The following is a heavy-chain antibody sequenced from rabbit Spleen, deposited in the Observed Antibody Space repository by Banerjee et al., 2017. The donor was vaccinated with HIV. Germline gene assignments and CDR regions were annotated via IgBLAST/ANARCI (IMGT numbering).Heavy chain of an antibody. CDR1: GFHFSNYG. J-gene: IGHJ4*01. D-gene: IGHD4-1*01. Sequence: QEQLVESGGGLVQPGGSLKLSCKAFGFHFSNYGVSWVRQAPGKGLEWIGYIDPIFGSTYYANWVNGRFTISRENTQNTVYLQLNSLTAADTATYFCARDLAGVIGWNFNLWGQGTLVTVS. CDR2: IDPIFGST. V-gene: IGHV1S47*01. CDR3: ARDLAGVIGWNFNL.